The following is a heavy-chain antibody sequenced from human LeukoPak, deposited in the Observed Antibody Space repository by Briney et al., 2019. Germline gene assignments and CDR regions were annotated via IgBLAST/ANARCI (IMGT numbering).Heavy chain of an antibody. CDR3: AKAVAGYWYFDL. J-gene: IGHJ2*01. D-gene: IGHD6-19*01. Sequence: GGSLRLSCAASGFTFSSYGMHWVRQAPGKGLEWVSVISGSRGSTNYADSVKGRFTISRDNSKNTLYLQMNSLRAEDTAVYYCAKAVAGYWYFDLWGRGTLVTVSS. V-gene: IGHV3-23*01. CDR1: GFTFSSYG. CDR2: ISGSRGST.